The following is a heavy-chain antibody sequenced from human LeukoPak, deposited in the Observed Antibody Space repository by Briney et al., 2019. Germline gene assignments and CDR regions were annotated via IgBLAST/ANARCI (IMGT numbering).Heavy chain of an antibody. D-gene: IGHD1-20*01. CDR1: GGSISSSSYY. J-gene: IGHJ4*02. V-gene: IGHV4-39*07. CDR2: IYYSGST. Sequence: SETLSLTCTVSGGSISSSSYYWGWIRQPPGKGLEWIGSIYYSGSTYYNPSLKSRVTISVDTSKNQFSLKLSSVTAADTAVYYCAIRITGTTPYFDYWGQGTLVTVSS. CDR3: AIRITGTTPYFDY.